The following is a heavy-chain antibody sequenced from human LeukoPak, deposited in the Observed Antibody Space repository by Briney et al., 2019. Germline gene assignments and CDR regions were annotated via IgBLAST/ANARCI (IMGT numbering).Heavy chain of an antibody. CDR1: GFTFGDYA. D-gene: IGHD3-10*01. CDR3: TRGSEYYYGSGSYFDY. Sequence: GGSLRLSCTASGFTFGDYAMSWVRQAPGKGLEGVGFIRSKAYGGTTEYAASVKGRFTISRDDSKSIAYLQMNSLKTEDTAVYYCTRGSEYYYGSGSYFDYWGQGTLVTVSS. V-gene: IGHV3-49*04. J-gene: IGHJ4*02. CDR2: IRSKAYGGTT.